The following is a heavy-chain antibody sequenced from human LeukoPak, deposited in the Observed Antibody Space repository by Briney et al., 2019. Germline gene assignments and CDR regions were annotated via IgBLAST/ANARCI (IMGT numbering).Heavy chain of an antibody. D-gene: IGHD3-3*02. J-gene: IGHJ4*02. V-gene: IGHV1-2*02. CDR1: GYTFTGYY. CDR2: INPNSGGT. Sequence: ASVKVSCKASGYTFTGYYVHWLRQAPGQGLTWTGWINPNSGGTDYAQQYQGRVTLTRDTSISTAYMELSSLTSDDSAVYYCARAFFNSGFGYWGQGTLVTVSS. CDR3: ARAFFNSGFGY.